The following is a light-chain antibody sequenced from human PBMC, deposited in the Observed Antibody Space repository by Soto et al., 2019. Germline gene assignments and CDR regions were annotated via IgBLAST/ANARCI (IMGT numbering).Light chain of an antibody. Sequence: EIVLTQSPGTVSLSPGERATLSCRASQSVTISYLAWCQQKPGQAPRLLIYGASSRATGIPDRFSGSGSGTDFTLTISRLEPEDFAVYYCQQYGSSRTFGQGTKVDIK. J-gene: IGKJ1*01. CDR2: GAS. CDR3: QQYGSSRT. V-gene: IGKV3-20*01. CDR1: QSVTISY.